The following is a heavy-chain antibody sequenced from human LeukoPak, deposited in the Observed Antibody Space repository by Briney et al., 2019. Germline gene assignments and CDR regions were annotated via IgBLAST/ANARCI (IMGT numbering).Heavy chain of an antibody. CDR3: ARGSTVSINYYFDY. CDR1: GGSISSYY. J-gene: IGHJ4*02. Sequence: PSETLSLTCTVSGGSISSYYWSWIRQPPGKGLEWIGYIYYSGSTNYNPSLKSRVTISVDTSKNQFSLKLSSVTAADTAVYYCARGSTVSINYYFDYWGQGTLVTVSS. CDR2: IYYSGST. D-gene: IGHD4-17*01. V-gene: IGHV4-59*01.